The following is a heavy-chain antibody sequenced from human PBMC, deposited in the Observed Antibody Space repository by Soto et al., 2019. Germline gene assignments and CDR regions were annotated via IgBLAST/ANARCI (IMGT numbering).Heavy chain of an antibody. CDR2: ISYDGSNK. V-gene: IGHV3-30*18. J-gene: IGHJ4*02. D-gene: IGHD4-17*01. Sequence: QPGGSLRLSCAASGFTFSSYGMHWVRQAPGKGLEWVAVISYDGSNKYYADSVKGRFTISRDNSKNTLYLQMNSLRAEDTAVYYCAKDEDYFSQVLNYWGQGTLVTVSS. CDR1: GFTFSSYG. CDR3: AKDEDYFSQVLNY.